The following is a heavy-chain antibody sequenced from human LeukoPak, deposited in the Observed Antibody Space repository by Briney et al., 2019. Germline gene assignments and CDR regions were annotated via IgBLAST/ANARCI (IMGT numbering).Heavy chain of an antibody. CDR2: IYPGDSDT. J-gene: IGHJ4*02. CDR3: ARTAAARIPYYFDY. V-gene: IGHV5-51*01. Sequence: GESLKISCKGSGNSFTSYWIGWVRPMPGKGVEWMGIIYPGDSDTRYSPPFQGQVTISADKSISTAYLQWSSLKASDTAMYYCARTAAARIPYYFDYWGQGTLVTVSS. D-gene: IGHD6-13*01. CDR1: GNSFTSYW.